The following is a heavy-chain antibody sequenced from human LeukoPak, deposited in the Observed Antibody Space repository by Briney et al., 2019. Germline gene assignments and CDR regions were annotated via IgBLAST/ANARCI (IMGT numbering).Heavy chain of an antibody. Sequence: PSETLSLTCTVSGGSISNYYWNWIRHPPGKGLEWIGYIYYSGSTNYNPSLKSRVTISVDTSKNQFPLKLSSMTAADTAVYYCARSDCSTTSCVAYYGMDVWGQGTTVTVSS. V-gene: IGHV4-59*08. CDR1: GGSISNYY. J-gene: IGHJ6*02. CDR2: IYYSGST. CDR3: ARSDCSTTSCVAYYGMDV. D-gene: IGHD2-2*01.